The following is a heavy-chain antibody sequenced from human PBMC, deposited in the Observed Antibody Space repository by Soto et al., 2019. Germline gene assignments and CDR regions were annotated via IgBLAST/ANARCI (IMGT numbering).Heavy chain of an antibody. CDR1: GGSISSGGYY. J-gene: IGHJ2*01. D-gene: IGHD3-3*01. Sequence: QVQLQESGPGLVKPSQTLSLTCTVSGGSISSGGYYWSWIRQHPGKGLEWIGYIYYSGSTYYNPSPKSRVTISVDTSKNQFSLKLSSVTAADTAVYYCARDGGTIFGATWYFDLWGRGTLVTVSS. CDR3: ARDGGTIFGATWYFDL. V-gene: IGHV4-31*03. CDR2: IYYSGST.